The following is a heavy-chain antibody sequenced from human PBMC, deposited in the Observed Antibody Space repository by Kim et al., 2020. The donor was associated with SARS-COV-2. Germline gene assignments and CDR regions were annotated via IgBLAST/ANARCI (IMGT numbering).Heavy chain of an antibody. CDR2: IKGKSKGGTT. V-gene: IGHV3-15*01. J-gene: IGHJ4*02. Sequence: GGSLRLSCTASGFIFSTACLSWVRQAPGKGLELVACIKGKSKGGTTEYAAPVIGRFTISRDDSKSMAYLQMNSLKTEDTAVYYCTTLGGDWGQGTLVTVS. CDR1: GFIFSTAC. CDR3: TTLGGD.